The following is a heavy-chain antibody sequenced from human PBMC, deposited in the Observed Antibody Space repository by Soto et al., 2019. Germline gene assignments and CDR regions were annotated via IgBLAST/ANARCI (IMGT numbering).Heavy chain of an antibody. D-gene: IGHD5-12*01. CDR2: ISGSGSAT. V-gene: IGHV3-23*01. CDR3: AKRSGFDSGLFDY. CDR1: GLTFTKYA. Sequence: EAQLLESGGGLVQPGGSLRLSCAVSGLTFTKYAMSWVRQAPGKGLEWVSAISGSGSATHYADSVKGRFTISRDNSKNTVSLQMNSLRVEDTAIYFCAKRSGFDSGLFDYWGQGTLVTVSS. J-gene: IGHJ4*02.